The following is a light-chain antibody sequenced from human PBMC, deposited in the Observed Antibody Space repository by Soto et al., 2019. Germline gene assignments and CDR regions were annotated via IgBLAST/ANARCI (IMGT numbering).Light chain of an antibody. CDR1: QTISTY. CDR2: DAS. Sequence: DIHINPSPSSLSASVGDRVMITCRASQTISTYLNWYQQKPGTAPKLLIYDASTLQSGVPSRFRGSGSGTDFTLTITNRQPADFSTFYYHQSFSRSTYTLGQGTKVDIK. V-gene: IGKV1-39*01. J-gene: IGKJ2*01. CDR3: HQSFSRSTYT.